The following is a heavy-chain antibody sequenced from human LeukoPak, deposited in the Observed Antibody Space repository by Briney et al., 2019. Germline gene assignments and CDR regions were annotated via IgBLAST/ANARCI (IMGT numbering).Heavy chain of an antibody. CDR3: ARDLSSGYSYYFDY. Sequence: GGSLRLSCAASGFALSTYNMNWVRQAPGKGLEWVSYISSSSSTIYYADSVKGRFTISRDNAKNSLYLQMNSLRAEDTAVYYCARDLSSGYSYYFDYWGQGTLVTVSS. V-gene: IGHV3-48*01. CDR1: GFALSTYN. J-gene: IGHJ4*02. CDR2: ISSSSSTI. D-gene: IGHD3-22*01.